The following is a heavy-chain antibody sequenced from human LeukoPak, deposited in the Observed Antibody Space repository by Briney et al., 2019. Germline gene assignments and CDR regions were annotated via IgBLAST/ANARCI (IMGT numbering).Heavy chain of an antibody. V-gene: IGHV3-48*02. J-gene: IGHJ4*02. CDR2: ISSSSSTI. CDR1: GFTFSSYS. D-gene: IGHD6-19*01. Sequence: GGSLRLSCAASGFTFSSYSMNWVRQAPGKGLEWISYISSSSSTIYYTDSVKGRFTISRDDAKNSLYLQMNSLRDEDTALYYCARVPYSTGAFDYWGQGTLVIVSS. CDR3: ARVPYSTGAFDY.